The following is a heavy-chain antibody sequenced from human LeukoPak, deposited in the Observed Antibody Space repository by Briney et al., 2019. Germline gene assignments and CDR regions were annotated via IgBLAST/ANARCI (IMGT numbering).Heavy chain of an antibody. CDR3: ARVGYYDSSGSDFDY. CDR1: RFTFAVYG. V-gene: IGHV3-20*04. J-gene: IGHJ4*02. Sequence: GGSLRLSCAASRFTFAVYGMSWVRQAPGKGLEWGSGIKWNGGSTGYADSVKGRFIISRDNAKNSMYLQMNSLRAEDTALYYCARVGYYDSSGSDFDYWGQGTLVTVSS. CDR2: IKWNGGST. D-gene: IGHD3-22*01.